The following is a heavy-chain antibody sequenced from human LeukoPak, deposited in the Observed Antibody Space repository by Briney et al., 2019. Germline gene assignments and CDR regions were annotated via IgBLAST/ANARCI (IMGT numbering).Heavy chain of an antibody. V-gene: IGHV5-51*01. J-gene: IGHJ4*02. CDR2: IYPGDSDT. CDR3: ARRYYYGSGSSYYFDY. Sequence: GESLKISCKGSWYSFTSYWIGWVRQMPGKGLEWMGIIYPGDSDTRYSPSFQGQVTVSADKSISTAYLQWSSLKASDTAMYYCARRYYYGSGSSYYFDYWGQGTLATVSS. CDR1: WYSFTSYW. D-gene: IGHD3-10*01.